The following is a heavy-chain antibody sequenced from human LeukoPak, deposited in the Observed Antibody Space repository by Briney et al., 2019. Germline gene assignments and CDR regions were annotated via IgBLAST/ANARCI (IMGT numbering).Heavy chain of an antibody. V-gene: IGHV1-2*02. J-gene: IGHJ4*02. Sequence: ASVKVSCKASGYTFTGYYMHWVRQAPGQGLEWMGWINPNSGGTNYAQEFQGRVTMTRDTSISTAYMELSRLRSDDTAVYYCARDLRDYGDYEVVDYWGQGTLVTVSS. D-gene: IGHD4-17*01. CDR1: GYTFTGYY. CDR2: INPNSGGT. CDR3: ARDLRDYGDYEVVDY.